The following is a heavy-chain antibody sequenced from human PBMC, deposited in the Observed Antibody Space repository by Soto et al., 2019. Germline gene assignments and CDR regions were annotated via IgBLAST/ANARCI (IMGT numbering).Heavy chain of an antibody. J-gene: IGHJ5*02. CDR3: AGEYGGFEARFDP. Sequence: PSETLSLTCIASGESISSYYWSWIRQPPGKGLEWIGYIFYTGTTKYNPSLKSRVTISVDTSKNQLSLNLSSVTAADTAVYYSAGEYGGFEARFDPWGQGTLVTGSS. CDR1: GESISSYY. CDR2: IFYTGTT. D-gene: IGHD5-12*01. V-gene: IGHV4-59*01.